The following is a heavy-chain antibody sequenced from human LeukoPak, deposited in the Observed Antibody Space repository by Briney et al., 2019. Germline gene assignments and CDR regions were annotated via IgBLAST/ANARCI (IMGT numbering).Heavy chain of an antibody. CDR2: ISSSGSTK. CDR3: ARDRKSAWYPLVDY. V-gene: IGHV3-11*01. CDR1: GFTFSDYY. D-gene: IGHD6-19*01. J-gene: IGHJ4*02. Sequence: PGGSLRLSCAVSGFTFSDYYMSWIRQAPGKGLEWISYISSSGSTKHYADSVKGRFTISRDNAKNSLYLQMNSLRAEDTAVYYCARDRKSAWYPLVDYWGQGTLVTVSS.